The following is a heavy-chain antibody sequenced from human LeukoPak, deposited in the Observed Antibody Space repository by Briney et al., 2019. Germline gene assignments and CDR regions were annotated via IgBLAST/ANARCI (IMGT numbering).Heavy chain of an antibody. CDR1: GGSISNYY. V-gene: IGHV4-4*07. CDR2: IYPSGST. J-gene: IGHJ6*03. Sequence: SETLSLTCTVFGGSISNYYWSWIRQPAGKGLEWIGRIYPSGSTNYNPSLKSRVTISVDKSKNQFSLRLSSVTAADTAVYYCARAGFGDYYYYYYMDVWGKGTTVTVSS. CDR3: ARAGFGDYYYYYYMDV. D-gene: IGHD2-21*02.